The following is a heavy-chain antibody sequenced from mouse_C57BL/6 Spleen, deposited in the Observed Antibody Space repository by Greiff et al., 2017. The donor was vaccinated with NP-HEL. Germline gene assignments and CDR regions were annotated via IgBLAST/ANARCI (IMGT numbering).Heavy chain of an antibody. CDR1: GYAFSSSW. CDR3: ARYYEYDHY. D-gene: IGHD2-4*01. Sequence: QVQLKESGPELVKPGASVKISCKASGYAFSSSWMNWVKQRPGKGLEWIGRIYPGDGDTNYNGKFKGTATLTADKSSSTAYMQLSSLTSEDSAVYFCARYYEYDHYWGQGTTLTVSS. V-gene: IGHV1-82*01. J-gene: IGHJ2*01. CDR2: IYPGDGDT.